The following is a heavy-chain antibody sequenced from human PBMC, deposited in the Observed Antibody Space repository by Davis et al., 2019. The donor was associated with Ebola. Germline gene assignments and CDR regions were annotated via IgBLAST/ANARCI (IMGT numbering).Heavy chain of an antibody. CDR3: ARDGPNYDVDY. Sequence: GESLKISCTASGFTVSSNHMSWVRQAPGKGLEWVAFIRSEATSQDYGQSVQGRFFISRDDSKNTLYLQMNSLRVDDTAVYFCARDGPNYDVDYWGQGTLVTVSA. CDR2: IRSEATSQ. CDR1: GFTVSSNH. D-gene: IGHD3-22*01. V-gene: IGHV3-30*02. J-gene: IGHJ4*02.